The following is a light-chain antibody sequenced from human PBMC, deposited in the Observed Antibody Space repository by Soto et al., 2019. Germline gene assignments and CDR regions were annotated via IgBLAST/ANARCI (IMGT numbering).Light chain of an antibody. Sequence: QPVLTQPPSASGTPGQGVSISCSGSSSNIGSNSVYWYQQFPGTAPKLLINSHNQRPSGVPDRFSGSKSANSASLAISGLKSEDEADYYCAAWDDGLNGWLFGGGTKVTVL. CDR1: SSNIGSNS. V-gene: IGLV1-44*01. CDR3: AAWDDGLNGWL. J-gene: IGLJ3*02. CDR2: SHN.